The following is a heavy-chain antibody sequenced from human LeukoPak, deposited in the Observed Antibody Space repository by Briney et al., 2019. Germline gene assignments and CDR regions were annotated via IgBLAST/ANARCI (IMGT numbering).Heavy chain of an antibody. CDR2: IDHSGNT. D-gene: IGHD3-22*01. J-gene: IGHJ4*02. V-gene: IGHV4-38-2*01. CDR1: GYSINSGYC. CDR3: ARVPHSVEGSMKAVFIHYFDY. Sequence: PSETLSLSCAVSGYSINSGYCWGWIRQPPGKGLEWIGGIDHSGNTHCNPSLKNRVTISADTSKNEFSLKLSSVTATDTAVYYCARVPHSVEGSMKAVFIHYFDYWGQGSLVTVPS.